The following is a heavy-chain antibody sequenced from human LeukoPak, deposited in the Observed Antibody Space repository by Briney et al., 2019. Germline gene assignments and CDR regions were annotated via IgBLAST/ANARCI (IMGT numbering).Heavy chain of an antibody. J-gene: IGHJ4*02. CDR3: AREMATIPGGLDY. CDR2: ISGSGGST. Sequence: PGGSLRLSCAASGFTFSSHAMSWVRQAPGKGLEWVSAISGSGGSTYYADSVKGRFTISRDNSKSTLYLQMNSLRVEDTALYYCAREMATIPGGLDYWGQGTLVTVSS. CDR1: GFTFSSHA. V-gene: IGHV3-23*01. D-gene: IGHD5-24*01.